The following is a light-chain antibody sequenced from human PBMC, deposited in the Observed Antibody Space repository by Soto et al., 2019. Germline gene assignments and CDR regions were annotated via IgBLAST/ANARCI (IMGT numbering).Light chain of an antibody. V-gene: IGLV2-18*02. CDR2: EVS. J-gene: IGLJ1*01. Sequence: QSALTQPPSVSGSPGQSVTISCTGTSSDVGNYNRVSWYQQPPGTAPKVIIYEVSNRPSGVPDRFSGSKSGNTASLTISGLHADDEADYYCSSYTSSSTYVFGTGTKVTVL. CDR3: SSYTSSSTYV. CDR1: SSDVGNYNR.